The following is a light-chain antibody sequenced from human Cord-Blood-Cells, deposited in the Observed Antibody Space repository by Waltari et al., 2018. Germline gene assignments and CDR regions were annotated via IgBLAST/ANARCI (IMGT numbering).Light chain of an antibody. J-gene: IGLJ3*02. V-gene: IGLV1-47*01. CDR1: SSNIGSNY. CDR3: AAWDDSLSGWV. Sequence: HSVLTQPPSASGTPGQRLTVSCSGRSSNIGSNYVYWYQQLPGMAPKLLIYGNNQRPSGVPARCSGSKSGTSASLAISGRRSEDEADYYCAAWDDSLSGWVFGGGTKLTVL. CDR2: GNN.